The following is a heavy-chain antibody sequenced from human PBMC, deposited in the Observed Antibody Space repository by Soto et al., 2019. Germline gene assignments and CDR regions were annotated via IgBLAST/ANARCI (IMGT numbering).Heavy chain of an antibody. V-gene: IGHV4-59*11. CDR3: ARVGERWQYFDWFYYFDS. CDR2: VYYSGSS. CDR1: VGSLCGRY. D-gene: IGHD3-9*01. J-gene: IGHJ4*02. Sequence: SETLPLTCTVSVGSLCGRYWGWLRQPPGKGLEWIGYVYYSGSSTSNPSLKSRVTMSADTSKNQLSLKVRSVTAADTAVYYCARVGERWQYFDWFYYFDSWVQGALVT.